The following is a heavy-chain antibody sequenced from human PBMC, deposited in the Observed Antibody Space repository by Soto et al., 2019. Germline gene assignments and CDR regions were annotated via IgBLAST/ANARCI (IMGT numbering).Heavy chain of an antibody. Sequence: KASETLSLTCAVSGGSISSSNWWSWVRQPPGKGLEWIGEIYHSGSTNYNPSLKSRVTISVDKSKNQFSLKLSSVTAADTAVYYCARGELRVIGQWLEKNYYYYYGMDVWGQGTTVTVSS. CDR2: IYHSGST. CDR3: ARGELRVIGQWLEKNYYYYYGMDV. J-gene: IGHJ6*02. CDR1: GGSISSSNW. D-gene: IGHD6-19*01. V-gene: IGHV4-4*02.